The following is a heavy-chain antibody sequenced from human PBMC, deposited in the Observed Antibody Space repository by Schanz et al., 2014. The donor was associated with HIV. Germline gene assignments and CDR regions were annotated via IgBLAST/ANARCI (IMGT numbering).Heavy chain of an antibody. J-gene: IGHJ4*02. V-gene: IGHV3-30*18. CDR3: AKSGNGRSLDF. Sequence: QVQLVESGGGVVQPGRSLRLSCAASGFIVSSYGIHWLRQAPGKGLEWVAVISYDGSNKYYADSVKGRFTISRDNSKNTLFLQMNSLRAEDTAVFYCAKSGNGRSLDFWGQGTLLTVSS. CDR2: ISYDGSNK. D-gene: IGHD3-10*01. CDR1: GFIVSSYG.